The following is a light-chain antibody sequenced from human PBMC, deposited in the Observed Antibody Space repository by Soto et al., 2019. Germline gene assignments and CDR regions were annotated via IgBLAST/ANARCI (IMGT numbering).Light chain of an antibody. J-gene: IGLJ1*01. V-gene: IGLV2-14*01. CDR3: SSYTSSSTHYV. Sequence: QSALTQPASVSGSTGQSITISCTGTSSDVCGYNYVSWYQQHPGKAPKLMIYDVSNRPSGVSNRFSGSKSGNTASLTISGLQAEDEADYYCSSYTSSSTHYVFGTGTKLTVL. CDR2: DVS. CDR1: SSDVCGYNY.